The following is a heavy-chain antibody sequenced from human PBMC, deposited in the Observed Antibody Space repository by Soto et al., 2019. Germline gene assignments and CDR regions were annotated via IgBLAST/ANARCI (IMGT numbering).Heavy chain of an antibody. Sequence: GGSLRLSCAASGFTFSSYAMSWVRQAPWKGLEWVSAISGSGGSTYYADSVKGRFTISRDNSKNTLYLQMNSLRAEDTAVYYCAKDGIDSSWYYFDYWGQGPLVTVSS. J-gene: IGHJ4*02. CDR3: AKDGIDSSWYYFDY. D-gene: IGHD6-13*01. V-gene: IGHV3-23*01. CDR2: ISGSGGST. CDR1: GFTFSSYA.